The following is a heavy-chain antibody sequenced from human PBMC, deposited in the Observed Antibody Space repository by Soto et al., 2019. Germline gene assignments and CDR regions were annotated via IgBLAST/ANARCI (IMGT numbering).Heavy chain of an antibody. CDR1: GGSFSGYY. CDR2: INHSGST. D-gene: IGHD6-13*01. J-gene: IGHJ4*02. CDR3: ARERYSSSDLDY. Sequence: PSETLSRTCAVYGGSFSGYYWSWIRQPPGKGLEWIGEINHSGSTNYNPSLKSRVTISVDTSKNQFSLKLSSVTAADTAVYYCARERYSSSDLDYWGQGTLVTVPS. V-gene: IGHV4-34*01.